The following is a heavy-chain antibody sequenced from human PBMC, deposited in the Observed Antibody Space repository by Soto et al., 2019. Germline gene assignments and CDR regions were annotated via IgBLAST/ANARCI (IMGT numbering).Heavy chain of an antibody. Sequence: SETLSLTCTVSGGSISSGDYYWNWIRQPPGKGLEWIGYIYYSGTTYYNPSLKSRVTISVDTSENHFSLRLSSVTAADTAVYYCARVLYGDNSPYYFDNWGQGTLVTVSS. CDR3: ARVLYGDNSPYYFDN. J-gene: IGHJ4*02. D-gene: IGHD4-17*01. CDR1: GGSISSGDYY. CDR2: IYYSGTT. V-gene: IGHV4-30-4*01.